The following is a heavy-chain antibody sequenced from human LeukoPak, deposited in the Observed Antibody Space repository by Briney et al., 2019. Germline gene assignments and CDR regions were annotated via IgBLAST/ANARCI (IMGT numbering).Heavy chain of an antibody. CDR1: GGTFSSYA. V-gene: IGHV1-69*13. CDR3: ASSPYSSGFAYYFDY. Sequence: SVKVSCKASGGTFSSYAISWVRQAPGQGLKWMGGIIPIFGTANYAQKFQGRVTITADESTSTAYMELSSLRSEDTAVYYCASSPYSSGFAYYFDYWGQGTLVTVSS. D-gene: IGHD6-19*01. CDR2: IIPIFGTA. J-gene: IGHJ4*02.